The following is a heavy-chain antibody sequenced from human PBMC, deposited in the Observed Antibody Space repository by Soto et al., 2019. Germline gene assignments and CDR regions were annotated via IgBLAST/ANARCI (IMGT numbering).Heavy chain of an antibody. J-gene: IGHJ4*02. CDR3: ATYSSSWPRFDY. CDR2: IYYSGST. CDR1: VGSVSSSSYY. D-gene: IGHD6-13*01. V-gene: IGHV4-39*01. Sequence: SETLSLTCTVSVGSVSSSSYYWGWIRQPPGKGLEWIGNIYYSGSTYYNPSLKSRVTISVDTSKNQFSLKLSSVTAADTAVYYCATYSSSWPRFDYWGQGTLVTVSS.